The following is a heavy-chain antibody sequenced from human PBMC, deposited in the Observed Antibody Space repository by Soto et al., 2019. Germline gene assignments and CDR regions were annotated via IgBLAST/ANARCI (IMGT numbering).Heavy chain of an antibody. V-gene: IGHV1-18*01. CDR3: ARAGRYYYDSSGSLE. CDR1: GYTFTSYG. Sequence: GASVKVSCKASGYTFTSYGISWVRQAPGQGLEWMGWISAYNCNTNYAQKLQGRVTMTQDTSTSTAYRELRSLRSDDTALYYCARAGRYYYDSSGSLEWGQGTLVTVSS. CDR2: ISAYNCNT. D-gene: IGHD3-22*01. J-gene: IGHJ4*02.